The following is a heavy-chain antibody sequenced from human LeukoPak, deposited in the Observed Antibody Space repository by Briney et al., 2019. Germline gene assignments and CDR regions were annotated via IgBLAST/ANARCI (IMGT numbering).Heavy chain of an antibody. J-gene: IGHJ5*02. Sequence: AGESLKISCKGSGYSFTSYWIGWVRQMPGKGLEWMGIIYPGDSDTRYSPSFQGQVTISADKSISTAYLQWSSLKASDTAMYYCARHSEFVSPVTTGNWFDPWGQGTLVTVSS. CDR1: GYSFTSYW. D-gene: IGHD4-17*01. CDR3: ARHSEFVSPVTTGNWFDP. V-gene: IGHV5-51*01. CDR2: IYPGDSDT.